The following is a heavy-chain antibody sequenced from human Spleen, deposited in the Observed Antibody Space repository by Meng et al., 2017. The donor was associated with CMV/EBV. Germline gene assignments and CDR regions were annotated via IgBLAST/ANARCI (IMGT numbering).Heavy chain of an antibody. CDR3: AKETLYYDAFDI. CDR2: IRYDGSNK. J-gene: IGHJ3*02. D-gene: IGHD3-10*01. Sequence: GGSLRLSCAASGFTFSSYGMHWVRQAPGKGLEWVAFIRYDGSNKYYADSVKGRFTISRDNSKYTLYLQMNSLRAEDTAVYYCAKETLYYDAFDIWGQGTMVTVSS. CDR1: GFTFSSYG. V-gene: IGHV3-30*02.